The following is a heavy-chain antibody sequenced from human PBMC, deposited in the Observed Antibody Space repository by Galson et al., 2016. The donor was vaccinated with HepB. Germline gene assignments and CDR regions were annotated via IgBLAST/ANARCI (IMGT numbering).Heavy chain of an antibody. V-gene: IGHV4-31*03. Sequence: TLSLTCIVSGGSISSGDYYWSWIRQHPGKGLEWIGHIYYSGSTYHNPSLKSRLTISVDTSKNQFSLKLSSVTAADTAVYYCARVPLERRGPGYFHHWGQGTLGTVSS. CDR3: ARVPLERRGPGYFHH. CDR2: IYYSGST. CDR1: GGSISSGDYY. D-gene: IGHD1-1*01. J-gene: IGHJ4*02.